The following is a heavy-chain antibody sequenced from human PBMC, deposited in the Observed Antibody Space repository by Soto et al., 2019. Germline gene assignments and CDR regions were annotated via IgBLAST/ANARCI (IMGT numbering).Heavy chain of an antibody. CDR1: GFTFSSYA. Sequence: PGGSLRLSCAASGFTFSSYAMSWVRQAPGKGLEWVSAISGSGGSTYYADSVKGRFTISRDNSKNTLYLQMNSLRAEDTAVYYCAKGGTMVRGVSKFDYWGQGTLVTVSS. J-gene: IGHJ4*02. D-gene: IGHD3-10*01. CDR3: AKGGTMVRGVSKFDY. V-gene: IGHV3-23*01. CDR2: ISGSGGST.